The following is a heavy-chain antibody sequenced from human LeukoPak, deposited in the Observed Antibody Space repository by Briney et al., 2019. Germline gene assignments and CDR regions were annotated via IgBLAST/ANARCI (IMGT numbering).Heavy chain of an antibody. J-gene: IGHJ3*02. CDR2: IFGSGSS. V-gene: IGHV4-59*01. CDR3: AREKDTGSNHAKIRYDI. Sequence: SETLSLTCTVSGGSISDYYWSWIRQPPGKGLEWIGWIFGSGSSNYNPSPKTPPTISVDTSKNQFSLKPTSATAADTAVYYCAREKDTGSNHAKIRYDIWGQGTMVTVSS. D-gene: IGHD1-26*01. CDR1: GGSISDYY.